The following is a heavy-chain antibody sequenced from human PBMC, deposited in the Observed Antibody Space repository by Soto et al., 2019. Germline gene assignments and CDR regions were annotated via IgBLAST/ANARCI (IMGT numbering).Heavy chain of an antibody. CDR1: GGTFSSYA. J-gene: IGHJ6*02. CDR3: AREEANQGYEAYYYYGMDV. Sequence: GASVKVSCKASGGTFSSYAISWVRQAPGQGLEWMGGIIPIFGTANYAQKFQGGVTITADESTSTAYMELSSLRSEDTAVYYCAREEANQGYEAYYYYGMDVWGQGTTVTVSS. V-gene: IGHV1-69*13. CDR2: IIPIFGTA. D-gene: IGHD3-3*01.